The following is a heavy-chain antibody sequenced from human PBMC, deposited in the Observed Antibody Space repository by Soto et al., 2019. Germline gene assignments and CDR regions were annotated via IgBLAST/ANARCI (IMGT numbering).Heavy chain of an antibody. CDR2: MNPNSGNT. CDR1: GYTFTSYD. CDR3: ARGTKKDILTGYYNWFGP. Sequence: ASVKVSCKASGYTFTSYDINWVRQATGQGLEWMGWMNPNSGNTGYAQKFQGRVTVTRNTSISTAYMELSSLRSEDTAVYYCARGTKKDILTGYYNWFGPWGQGTLVTVSS. V-gene: IGHV1-8*01. J-gene: IGHJ5*02. D-gene: IGHD3-9*01.